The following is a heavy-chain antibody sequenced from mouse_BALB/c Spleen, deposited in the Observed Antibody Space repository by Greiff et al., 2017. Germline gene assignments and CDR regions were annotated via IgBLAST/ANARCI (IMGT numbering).Heavy chain of an antibody. CDR3: ARDSLYGNYGY. CDR2: ISYDGSN. Sequence: EVKLQESGPGLVKPSQSLSLTCSVTGYSITSGYYWNWIRQFPGNKLEWMGYISYDGSNNYNPSLKNRISITRDTSKNQFFLKLNSVTTEDTATYYCARDSLYGNYGYWGQGTTLTVSS. CDR1: GYSITSGYY. D-gene: IGHD2-1*01. V-gene: IGHV3-6*02. J-gene: IGHJ2*01.